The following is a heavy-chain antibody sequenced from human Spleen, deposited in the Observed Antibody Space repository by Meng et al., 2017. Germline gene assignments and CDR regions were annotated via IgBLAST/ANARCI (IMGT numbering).Heavy chain of an antibody. V-gene: IGHV1-18*01. CDR1: GYTYTDYQ. CDR3: MKHSSDWSLDS. Sequence: QLQLVQSGAEVKPLGASAKVSCKASGYTYTDYQTDWVRQAPGQGLEWMGWIHPSGHPTYAQKFQGRVTMTIDTSTTTASMELRILRSDDSALYYCMKHSSDWSLDSWGQGTLVTVSS. CDR2: IHPSGHP. J-gene: IGHJ4*02. D-gene: IGHD6-13*01.